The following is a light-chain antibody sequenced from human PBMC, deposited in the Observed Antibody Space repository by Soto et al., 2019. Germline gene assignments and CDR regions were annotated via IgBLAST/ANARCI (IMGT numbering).Light chain of an antibody. V-gene: IGKV4-1*01. J-gene: IGKJ1*01. Sequence: DIVMTQSPDSLAVSLGESASINCKSSQSVLSSSNNKNYLAWYQQKPGQPPKLLIYWASTRESGVTDRFSGSGSGTDFTLTISSLQAEDGAVYYCQQYYSTPRTFGQGTKVEIK. CDR1: QSVLSSSNNKNY. CDR3: QQYYSTPRT. CDR2: WAS.